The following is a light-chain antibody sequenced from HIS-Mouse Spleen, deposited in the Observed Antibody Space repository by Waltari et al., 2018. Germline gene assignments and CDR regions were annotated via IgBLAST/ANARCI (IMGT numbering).Light chain of an antibody. CDR2: EDS. CDR3: YSTDSSGNHRV. Sequence: SYELTQPPSVSVSPGQTARLTCSGDALPNKYAYWYQHKSGQAPVLVIYEDSKKPSGIPERFSGSSSGTMATLTISGAQVEDEADYYCYSTDSSGNHRVFGGGTKLTVL. J-gene: IGLJ2*01. V-gene: IGLV3-10*01. CDR1: ALPNKY.